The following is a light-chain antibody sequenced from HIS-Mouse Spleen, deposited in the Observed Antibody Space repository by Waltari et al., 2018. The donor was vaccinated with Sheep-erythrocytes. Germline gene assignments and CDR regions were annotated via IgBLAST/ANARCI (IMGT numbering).Light chain of an antibody. V-gene: IGLV2-11*01. CDR3: CSYAGSTRV. Sequence: QSALTQPRSVSGSPGQSVTLSCPGTSSHLGCYNSVSWYQQHPGKAPKLMIYDVSKRPSGVPDRFSGSKSGNTASLTISGLQAEDEADYYCCSYAGSTRVFGGGTKLTVL. CDR2: DVS. CDR1: SSHLGCYNS. J-gene: IGLJ2*01.